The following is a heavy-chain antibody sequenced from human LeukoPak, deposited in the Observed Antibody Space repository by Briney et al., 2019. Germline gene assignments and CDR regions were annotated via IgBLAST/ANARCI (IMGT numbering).Heavy chain of an antibody. Sequence: GGSLSLSCEASGFTFSSYGVNWVRQAPGKGLEWVSYISSDSAIIYYADSVKGRFTISRDNAKNSVYLQMNSLRAEDTAVYYCAREYCSSTSCYYFDYWGQGTLVTVSS. CDR1: GFTFSSYG. CDR3: AREYCSSTSCYYFDY. V-gene: IGHV3-48*01. CDR2: ISSDSAII. J-gene: IGHJ4*02. D-gene: IGHD2-2*01.